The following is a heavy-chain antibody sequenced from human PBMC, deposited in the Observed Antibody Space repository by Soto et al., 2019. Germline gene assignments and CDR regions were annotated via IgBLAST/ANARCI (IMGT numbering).Heavy chain of an antibody. V-gene: IGHV3-33*01. J-gene: IGHJ6*02. Sequence: QVQLVESGGGVVQPGRSLRLSCAASGFTFSSYGMHWVRQAPGKGLEWVAVIWYDGSNKYYADSVKGRFTISRDNSKHTLDLQMNSMRAEDTAVYYCARDQGFTIFGVVSYYYYGMDVWGQGTTVTVSS. CDR2: IWYDGSNK. D-gene: IGHD3-3*01. CDR3: ARDQGFTIFGVVSYYYYGMDV. CDR1: GFTFSSYG.